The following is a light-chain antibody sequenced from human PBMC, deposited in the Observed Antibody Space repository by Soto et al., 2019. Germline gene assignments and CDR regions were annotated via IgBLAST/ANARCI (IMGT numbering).Light chain of an antibody. V-gene: IGLV1-47*01. CDR1: SSNIGSNY. Sequence: QSVLTQPPSASGTPGQRVTITCSGSSSNIGSNYVFWYQQRPGPAPKPLIYRNNQRPSGVPDRFSVSKSCTTASLATNGLRSEDEADYYLAEWDDSLSGPVFGGGTKLTVL. J-gene: IGLJ2*01. CDR3: AEWDDSLSGPV. CDR2: RNN.